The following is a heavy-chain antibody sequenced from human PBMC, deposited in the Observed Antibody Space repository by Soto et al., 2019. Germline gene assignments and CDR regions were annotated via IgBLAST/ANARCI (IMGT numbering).Heavy chain of an antibody. V-gene: IGHV4-59*01. CDR3: AISHGGSDNFYFDY. CDR1: GGSINSYY. J-gene: IGHJ4*02. D-gene: IGHD2-15*01. CDR2: ISYIGST. Sequence: SETLSLTCTVSGGSINSYYWSWIRQPPGKGLEWIGYISYIGSTNYNPSLKNRVTISVDTSKNQFSLKLSSVTAADTAVYYCAISHGGSDNFYFDYWGQGTLVTVSS.